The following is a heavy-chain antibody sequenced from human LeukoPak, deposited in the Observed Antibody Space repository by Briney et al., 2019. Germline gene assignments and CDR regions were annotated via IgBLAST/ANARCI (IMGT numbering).Heavy chain of an antibody. CDR1: GGSISSYY. J-gene: IGHJ2*01. V-gene: IGHV4-4*07. CDR2: IDTSGNT. CDR3: ARVSSSWYQDWYFDL. Sequence: SETLSLTCTVSGGSISSYYWSWIRQPAGKGLEWMGRIDTSGNTNYKPPLKSRVTMSVDTSKKQFSLKLSSVTAADTAVYYCARVSSSWYQDWYFDLWGRGTLVTVSS. D-gene: IGHD6-13*01.